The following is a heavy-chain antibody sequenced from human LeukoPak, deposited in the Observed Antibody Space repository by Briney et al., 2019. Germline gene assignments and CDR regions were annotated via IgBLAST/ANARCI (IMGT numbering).Heavy chain of an antibody. CDR3: AREIAVAVTVVDY. CDR2: IKQDGSEK. CDR1: GFTFSSYW. V-gene: IGHV3-7*01. J-gene: IGHJ4*02. D-gene: IGHD6-19*01. Sequence: GGSLRLSCAASGFTFSSYWMSWVRQAPGKGLEWVANIKQDGSEKYYVDSVKGRFTISRDNAKNSRYLQMNSLRAEDTAVYYCAREIAVAVTVVDYWGQGTLVTVSS.